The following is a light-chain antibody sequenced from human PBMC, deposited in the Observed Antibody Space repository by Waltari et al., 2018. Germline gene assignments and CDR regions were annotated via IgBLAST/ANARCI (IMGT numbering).Light chain of an antibody. CDR3: SSYTSSTTYVV. CDR2: DVS. Sequence: QPALTQPASVSGSLGQSLTISCTGTSNEVGNYNYVSSYQQQPGKVPKLMIYDVSNRPSGFSNRFSGSKSGNTASLTISGLQAEDEADYYCSSYTSSTTYVVFGGGTKVTVL. J-gene: IGLJ2*01. CDR1: SNEVGNYNY. V-gene: IGLV2-14*03.